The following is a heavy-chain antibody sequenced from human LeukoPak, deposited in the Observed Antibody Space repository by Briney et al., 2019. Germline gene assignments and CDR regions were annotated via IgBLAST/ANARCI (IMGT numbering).Heavy chain of an antibody. V-gene: IGHV1-69*02. CDR3: ARAGQLSTGAYFDY. CDR1: GGTFSTYS. J-gene: IGHJ4*02. CDR2: IIPILGIA. Sequence: SVKVSCKASGGTFSTYSFNWVRQAPGQGLEWMGRIIPILGIANYAQKCQGRVTITADKSASTAYMDLSSLRSEDTAVYYCARAGQLSTGAYFDYWGQGTLVTVSS. D-gene: IGHD6-6*01.